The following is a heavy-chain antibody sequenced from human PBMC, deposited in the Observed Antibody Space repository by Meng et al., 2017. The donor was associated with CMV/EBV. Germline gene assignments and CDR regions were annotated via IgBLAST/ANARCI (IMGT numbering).Heavy chain of an antibody. J-gene: IGHJ2*01. Sequence: GESLKISCAASGFTFSSYAMSWVRQAPGKGLEWVSAISGSGGSIYYADSVKGRFTISRDNAKNSLYLQMNSLRAEDTAVYYCARHFKPGWYFDLWGRGTLVTVSS. CDR3: ARHFKPGWYFDL. CDR2: ISGSGGSI. CDR1: GFTFSSYA. V-gene: IGHV3-23*01. D-gene: IGHD1-14*01.